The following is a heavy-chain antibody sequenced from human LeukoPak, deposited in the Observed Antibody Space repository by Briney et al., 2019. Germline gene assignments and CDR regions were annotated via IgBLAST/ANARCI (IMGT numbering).Heavy chain of an antibody. CDR3: ARVVVVVPAAINWFDP. J-gene: IGHJ5*02. CDR2: IIPILGIA. Sequence: SVKVSCKAPGGTFSSYAISWVRQAPGQGLEWMGRIIPILGIANYAQKFQGRVTITADKSTSTAYMELSSLRSEDTAVYYCARVVVVVPAAINWFDPWGQGTLVTVSS. CDR1: GGTFSSYA. D-gene: IGHD2-2*01. V-gene: IGHV1-69*04.